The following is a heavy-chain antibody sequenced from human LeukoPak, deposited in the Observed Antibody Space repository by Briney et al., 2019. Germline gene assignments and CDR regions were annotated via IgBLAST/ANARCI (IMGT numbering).Heavy chain of an antibody. CDR2: ISANGGST. J-gene: IGHJ4*02. CDR1: EFIFSSFA. CDR3: VKSFRPVDSNSWYLHFDH. V-gene: IGHV3-23*01. Sequence: PGGSLRLSCAASEFIFSSFAMSWIRQAPGKGLEWVSAISANGGSTYDADSVKGRFTISRDNSKNMLFLQMTSLTAEDTAAYYCVKSFRPVDSNSWYLHFDHWGQGTLVTVSS. D-gene: IGHD6-13*01.